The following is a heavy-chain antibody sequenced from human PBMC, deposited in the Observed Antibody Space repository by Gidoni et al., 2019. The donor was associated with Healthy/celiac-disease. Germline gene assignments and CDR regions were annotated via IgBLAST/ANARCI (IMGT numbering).Heavy chain of an antibody. CDR3: ASLNPKYGMDV. Sequence: ADSVKGRFTISRDNSKNTLYLQMNSLRAEDTTVYYCASLNPKYGMDVWGQGTTVTVSS. J-gene: IGHJ6*02. V-gene: IGHV3-23*01.